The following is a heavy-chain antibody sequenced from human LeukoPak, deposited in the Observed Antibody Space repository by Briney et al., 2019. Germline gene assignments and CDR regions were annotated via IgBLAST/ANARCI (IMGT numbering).Heavy chain of an antibody. J-gene: IGHJ5*02. CDR3: ASGNLSSSGWYCWLDP. Sequence: ASVKVSCKASGGTFSSYAISWVRQAPGQGLEWMGGIIPIFGTANYAQKFQGRVTITADESTSTAYMELSSLRSEDTAVYYCASGNLSSSGWYCWLDPWGQGTLVTVSS. V-gene: IGHV1-69*13. CDR1: GGTFSSYA. CDR2: IIPIFGTA. D-gene: IGHD6-19*01.